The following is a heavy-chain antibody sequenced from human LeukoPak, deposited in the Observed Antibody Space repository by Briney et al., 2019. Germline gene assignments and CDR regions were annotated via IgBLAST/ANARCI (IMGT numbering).Heavy chain of an antibody. J-gene: IGHJ3*02. Sequence: GASVKVSCKASGYTFTSYGISWVRQATGQGLEWMGWISAYNGNTNYAQKLQGRVTMTTDTSTSTAYMELRSLRSDDTAVYYCARALTYYYGSGNAFDIWGQGTMVTVSS. CDR3: ARALTYYYGSGNAFDI. D-gene: IGHD3-10*01. V-gene: IGHV1-18*01. CDR1: GYTFTSYG. CDR2: ISAYNGNT.